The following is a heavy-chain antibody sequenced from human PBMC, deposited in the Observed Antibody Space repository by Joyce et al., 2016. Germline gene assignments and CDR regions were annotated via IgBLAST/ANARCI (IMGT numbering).Heavy chain of an antibody. CDR2: IHSGGDT. V-gene: IGHV3-66*01. CDR3: ARDMWRSPGMGGYYFDY. D-gene: IGHD1-14*01. J-gene: IGHJ4*02. Sequence: DVQLVESGGGLVQPGGSLRLSCTASGFTVGGNYMSWVRQVPGKGLEWVGVIHSGGDTFYADFVKGRFTISRDNSMNTFSLQMNSLRAEDSAVYYCARDMWRSPGMGGYYFDYWGQGTLVTVSS. CDR1: GFTVGGNY.